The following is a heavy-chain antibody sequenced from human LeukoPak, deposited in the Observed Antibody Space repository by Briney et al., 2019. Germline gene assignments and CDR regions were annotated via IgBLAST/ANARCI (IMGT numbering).Heavy chain of an antibody. V-gene: IGHV3-21*04. CDR1: GFTFSSYN. CDR2: ITSGSSYI. CDR3: ARDLGPVTMIVVADLYAFDI. J-gene: IGHJ3*02. Sequence: KPGGSLRLSCAASGFTFSSYNMNWVRQAPGKGLEWVSSITSGSSYIYYADSVKGRFTISRDNAKNSLYLQMNSQRAEDTAVYYCARDLGPVTMIVVADLYAFDIWGQGTMVTVSS. D-gene: IGHD3-22*01.